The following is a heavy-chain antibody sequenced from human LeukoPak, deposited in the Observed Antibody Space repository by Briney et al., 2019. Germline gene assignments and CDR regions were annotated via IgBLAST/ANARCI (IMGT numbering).Heavy chain of an antibody. V-gene: IGHV3-30*18. J-gene: IGHJ4*02. CDR1: GFTFSSYA. CDR3: AKDSQKGAAAYYFDY. D-gene: IGHD6-13*01. CDR2: IASDGRDK. Sequence: GGSLRLSCAASGFTFSSYAMSWVRQAPGKGLEWVAVIASDGRDKKYAESVKGRFTISRDNSKNTLYLQMNSLGAEDTAVFYCAKDSQKGAAAYYFDYWGQGTPVTVSS.